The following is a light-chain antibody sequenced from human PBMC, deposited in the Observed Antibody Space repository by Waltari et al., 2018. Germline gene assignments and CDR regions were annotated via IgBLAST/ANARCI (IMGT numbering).Light chain of an antibody. CDR1: NIGREN. Sequence: YLLTQAPSVSVAPGQTATITRGGSNIGRENVPWYQQKPGQAPVLGVYDDQYRPSGIPDRFSGFNSGDTATLIISRAEAGDEADYYCQVGGSGTDHVVFGGGTKVTVL. V-gene: IGLV3-21*02. CDR3: QVGGSGTDHVV. J-gene: IGLJ2*01. CDR2: DDQ.